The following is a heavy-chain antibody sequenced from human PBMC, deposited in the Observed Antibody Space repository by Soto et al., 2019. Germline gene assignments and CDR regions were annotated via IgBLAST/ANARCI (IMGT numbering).Heavy chain of an antibody. CDR3: ARTRGYTVTTPWYYGMDV. J-gene: IGHJ6*02. CDR2: IYYSGST. Sequence: PSGTLSLTCTVSGGSISSGDYYWSWIRQPPGKGLEWIGYIYYSGSTYYNPSLKSRVTISVDTSKNQFSLKLSSVTAADTAVYYCARTRGYTVTTPWYYGMDVWGQGTTVTV. V-gene: IGHV4-30-4*01. CDR1: GGSISSGDYY. D-gene: IGHD4-4*01.